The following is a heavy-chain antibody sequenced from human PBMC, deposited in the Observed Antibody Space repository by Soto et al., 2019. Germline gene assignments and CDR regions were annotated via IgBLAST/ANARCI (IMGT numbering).Heavy chain of an antibody. CDR2: INAGNGNT. CDR3: AKGPPVGVSTWNFDF. V-gene: IGHV1-3*01. CDR1: GYRFTSYA. Sequence: ASVKVSCEACGYRFTSYAMHWVRQAPGQRLEWMGWINAGNGNTKYSQKFQGRVTITRDTSASTAYMELSSLGAEDTAVYYCAKGPPVGVSTWNFDFWGQGTLVTVSS. D-gene: IGHD1-26*01. J-gene: IGHJ4*02.